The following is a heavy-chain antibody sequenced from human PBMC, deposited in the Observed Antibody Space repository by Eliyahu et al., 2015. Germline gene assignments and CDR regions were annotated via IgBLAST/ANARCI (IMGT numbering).Heavy chain of an antibody. CDR3: VRDGCITCALISGWFDP. V-gene: IGHV1-2*02. CDR2: ISPPTGAT. CDR1: GYSFSDTT. Sequence: QVQLVQSGAEVKTPGASVKVSCRTSGYSFSDTTIYSGCDAPPEHLHRWRGISPPTGATNYAQTFQDRVTLTRDKSIKTIYMELTRLTSDDTAIYYCVRDGCITCALISGWFDPWGQGTLVTVSS. J-gene: IGHJ5*02. D-gene: IGHD2-21*01.